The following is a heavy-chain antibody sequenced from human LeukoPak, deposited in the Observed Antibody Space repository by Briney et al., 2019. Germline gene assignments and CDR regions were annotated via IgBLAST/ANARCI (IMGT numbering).Heavy chain of an antibody. Sequence: ASVKVSCKASGYTFTSYDINWVRQATGQGLEWMGWMNPNSGNTGYAQKFQGRVTMTRNTSISTAYMELTSLRSEDTAVYYCARGLDVERSSAWSWGPKKFYYNVMGVWGQGTTVTVSS. V-gene: IGHV1-8*01. CDR2: MNPNSGNT. CDR3: ARGLDVERSSAWSWGPKKFYYNVMGV. D-gene: IGHD3-9*01. J-gene: IGHJ6*02. CDR1: GYTFTSYD.